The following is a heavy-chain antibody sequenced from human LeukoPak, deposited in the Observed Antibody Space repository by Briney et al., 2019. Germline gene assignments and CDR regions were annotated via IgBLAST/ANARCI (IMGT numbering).Heavy chain of an antibody. V-gene: IGHV4-34*01. CDR1: GGSFRGYC. D-gene: IGHD3-3*01. J-gene: IGHJ5*02. CDR2: INHSGST. Sequence: PSETLSLTCAVYGGSFRGYCWSWIRQPPGKGLEWIGEINHSGSTNYNPSLKSRVTISVDTSKNQFSLKLSSVTAADTAVYYCARGPRITIFGVVSREYNWFDPWGQGTLVTVSS. CDR3: ARGPRITIFGVVSREYNWFDP.